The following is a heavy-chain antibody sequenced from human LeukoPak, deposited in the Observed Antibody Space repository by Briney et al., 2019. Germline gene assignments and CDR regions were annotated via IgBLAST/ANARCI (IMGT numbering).Heavy chain of an antibody. CDR3: ARGYDSSGYYFLPHYVDYYYYGMDV. CDR2: ISYDGSNK. CDR1: GFTFSSYA. D-gene: IGHD3-22*01. V-gene: IGHV3-30-3*01. Sequence: GGSLRLSCAASGFTFSSYAMHWVRQAPGKGLEWVAVISYDGSNKYYADSVKGRFTISRDNSKNTLYLQMNSLRAEDTAVYYCARGYDSSGYYFLPHYVDYYYYGMDVWGQGTTVTVSS. J-gene: IGHJ6*02.